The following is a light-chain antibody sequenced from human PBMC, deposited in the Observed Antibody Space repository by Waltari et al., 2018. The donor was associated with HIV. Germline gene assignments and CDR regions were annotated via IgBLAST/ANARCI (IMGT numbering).Light chain of an antibody. J-gene: IGLJ3*02. V-gene: IGLV2-14*01. CDR1: SSDVGGYNY. Sequence: QSALTQPASVSGSPGQSITISCTGTSSDVGGYNYVSWYQQHPGKAPKLMIFEVSNRPSGFSNRFSGSKSVNTASLTISGLQAEDEADYYCSSYTTRSTPDPNWVFGGGTKLTV. CDR3: SSYTTRSTPDPNWV. CDR2: EVS.